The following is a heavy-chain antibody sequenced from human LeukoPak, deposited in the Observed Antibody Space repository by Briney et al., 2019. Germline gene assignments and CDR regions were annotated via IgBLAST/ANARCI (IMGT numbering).Heavy chain of an antibody. CDR1: GYTFTGYY. V-gene: IGHV1-2*02. CDR3: AREIFLSLLGTPTDRARLEDDY. D-gene: IGHD1-1*01. CDR2: INPNSGGT. Sequence: ASVKVSCKASGYTFTGYYMHWVRQAPGQGLEWMGWINPNSGGTNYAQKSQGRVTMTRDTSISTAYMELSRLRSDDTAVYYCAREIFLSLLGTPTDRARLEDDYWGQGTLVTVSS. J-gene: IGHJ4*02.